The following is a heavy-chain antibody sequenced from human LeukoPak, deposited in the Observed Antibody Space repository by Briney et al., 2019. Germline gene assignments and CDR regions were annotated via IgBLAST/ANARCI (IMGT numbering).Heavy chain of an antibody. Sequence: GGSLRLSCAASGFTFSAYSLRWVRQAPGKGLEWLSYISSTGSTIYYAGSVKGRFTISRDNAKNSLYLQMNSPRAEDTAVYYCVGSKAPFFYFDYWGQGILVTVSS. CDR1: GFTFSAYS. D-gene: IGHD2/OR15-2a*01. CDR3: VGSKAPFFYFDY. CDR2: ISSTGSTI. V-gene: IGHV3-48*01. J-gene: IGHJ4*02.